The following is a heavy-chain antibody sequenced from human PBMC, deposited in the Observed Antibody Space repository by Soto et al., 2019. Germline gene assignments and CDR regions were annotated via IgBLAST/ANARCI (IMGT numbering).Heavy chain of an antibody. D-gene: IGHD4-17*01. CDR1: GFTFSSYA. V-gene: IGHV3-23*01. CDR2: ISGSGGST. Sequence: EVQLLESGGGLVQPGGSLRLSCAASGFTFSSYAMSWVRQAPGKGLEWVSAISGSGGSTYYADSVKGWFTISRDNSKNTLYLQMNSLRAEDTAVYYCAKDLGTTVTTGAAFDIWGQGTMVTVSS. CDR3: AKDLGTTVTTGAAFDI. J-gene: IGHJ3*02.